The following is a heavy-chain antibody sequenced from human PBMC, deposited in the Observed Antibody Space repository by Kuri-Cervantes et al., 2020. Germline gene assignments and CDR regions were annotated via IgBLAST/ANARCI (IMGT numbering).Heavy chain of an antibody. D-gene: IGHD3-10*01. CDR3: AADGPAITMVRGKDYYYYMDV. J-gene: IGHJ6*03. V-gene: IGHV1-58*01. Sequence: SVKVSCKASGYTFTYRYLHWVRQAPGQALEWIGWIVVGSGNTNYAQKFQERVTITRDMSTSTAYMELSSLRSEDTAVYYCAADGPAITMVRGKDYYYYMDVWGKGTTVTVSS. CDR2: IVVGSGNT. CDR1: GYTFTYRY.